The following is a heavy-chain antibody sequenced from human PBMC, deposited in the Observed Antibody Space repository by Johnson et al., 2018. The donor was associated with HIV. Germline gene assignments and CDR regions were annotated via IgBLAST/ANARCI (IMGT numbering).Heavy chain of an antibody. Sequence: QVQLVESGGGLVQPGGSLRLSCAASGFTFSSYSMHWVRQAPGKGLEWVAVISYDGSNQYYADSVKGRFTISRDNYKNTVFLQMNSLRAGDTAVYYCAKDYGAFDIWGQGTMVTVSS. J-gene: IGHJ3*02. CDR2: ISYDGSNQ. CDR1: GFTFSSYS. CDR3: AKDYGAFDI. V-gene: IGHV3-30*04. D-gene: IGHD3-10*01.